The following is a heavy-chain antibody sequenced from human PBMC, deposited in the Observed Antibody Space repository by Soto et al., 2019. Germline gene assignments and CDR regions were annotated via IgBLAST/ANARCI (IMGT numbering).Heavy chain of an antibody. CDR3: AKVPYYYDSSGYHDAFDI. Sequence: GGSLSLSSAASGLTFGSYGMHWVRQAPGKGLEWVAVISYDGSNKYYADSVKGRFTISRDNSKNTLYLQMNSLRAEDTAVYYCAKVPYYYDSSGYHDAFDIWGQGTMVTVSS. CDR1: GLTFGSYG. V-gene: IGHV3-30*18. D-gene: IGHD3-22*01. J-gene: IGHJ3*02. CDR2: ISYDGSNK.